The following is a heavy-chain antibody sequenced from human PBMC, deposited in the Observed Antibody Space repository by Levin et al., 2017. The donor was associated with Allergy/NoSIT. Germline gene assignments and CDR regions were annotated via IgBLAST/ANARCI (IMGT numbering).Heavy chain of an antibody. V-gene: IGHV3-21*01. CDR3: ARHGKGMRVIRDPLDI. Sequence: GESLKISCVASDFTFSSYSMNWVRQAPGKGLEWVSSISSGGDYIYYADSVKGRFTISSDNAKNSLYLQMDSLRAEDTAVYYCARHGKGMRVIRDPLDIWGQGTMVTVSS. D-gene: IGHD3-22*01. CDR1: DFTFSSYS. J-gene: IGHJ3*02. CDR2: ISSGGDYI.